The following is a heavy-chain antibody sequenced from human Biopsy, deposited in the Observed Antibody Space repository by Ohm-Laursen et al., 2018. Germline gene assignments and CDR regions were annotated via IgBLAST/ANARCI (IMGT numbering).Heavy chain of an antibody. CDR2: TSFDGSNK. CDR3: AKDGGQWLGGAFDI. CDR1: GFGFYA. J-gene: IGHJ3*02. Sequence: SLRLSCSASGFGFYAMHRVRQPPGKGLEWLAVTSFDGSNKFYAESVRGRFTISRDRSRDTLYLQMNRLTNEDTALYYCAKDGGQWLGGAFDIWGHGTMVIVAS. V-gene: IGHV3-30*18. D-gene: IGHD6-19*01.